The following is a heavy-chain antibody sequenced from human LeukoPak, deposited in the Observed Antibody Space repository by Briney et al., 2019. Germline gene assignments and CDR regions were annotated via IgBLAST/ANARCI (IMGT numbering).Heavy chain of an antibody. V-gene: IGHV3-30*02. D-gene: IGHD2-15*01. Sequence: PGGSLRLSCAASGFTLRTYGMHWVRQAPGKGLEWVAFIRNDESNKYYADSVKGRFTISRDNSKNTLYLQMNSLRPEDTAVYFCAKVIGGSSFWYAREFDYWGQGTLVTVSS. CDR1: GFTLRTYG. CDR2: IRNDESNK. CDR3: AKVIGGSSFWYAREFDY. J-gene: IGHJ4*02.